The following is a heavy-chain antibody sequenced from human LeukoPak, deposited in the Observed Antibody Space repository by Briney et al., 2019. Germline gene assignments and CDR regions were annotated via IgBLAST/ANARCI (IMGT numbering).Heavy chain of an antibody. J-gene: IGHJ4*02. CDR3: TRDQGDY. CDR2: TWHDGSNK. CDR1: GFTFSRYG. V-gene: IGHV3-33*01. Sequence: GGSLRLSCAASGFTFSRYGMHWVRQAPGKGLEWVAVTWHDGSNKYYADSVKGRFTISRDNSKNTLYLQMNSLRAEDTAVYYCTRDQGDYWGQGTLVTVSS.